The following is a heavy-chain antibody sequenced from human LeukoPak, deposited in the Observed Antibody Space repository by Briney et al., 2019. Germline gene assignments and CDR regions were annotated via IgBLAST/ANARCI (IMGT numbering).Heavy chain of an antibody. CDR2: IKSKTDGGTT. CDR3: AKDPRVGGNPTDAFDI. J-gene: IGHJ3*02. D-gene: IGHD1-26*01. V-gene: IGHV3-15*01. CDR1: GFTFSNAW. Sequence: AGGSLRLSCAASGFTFSNAWMSWVRQAPAKGLEWVGRIKSKTDGGTTDYAAPVKGRFTISRDDSKNTLYLQMNSLRAEDTAVYYCAKDPRVGGNPTDAFDIWGQGTMVTVSS.